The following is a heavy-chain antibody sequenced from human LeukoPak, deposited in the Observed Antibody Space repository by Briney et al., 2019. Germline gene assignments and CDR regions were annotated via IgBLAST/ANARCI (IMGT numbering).Heavy chain of an antibody. J-gene: IGHJ4*02. V-gene: IGHV3-23*01. CDR3: AKDRNRHITMIVVVINYFDY. CDR2: ISGSGGST. CDR1: GFTFSSYA. Sequence: GGSLRLSCAASGFTFSSYAMSWVRQAPGKGLEWVSAISGSGGSTYYADSVKGRFTIPRDNSKNTLYLQMNSLRAEDTAVYYCAKDRNRHITMIVVVINYFDYWGQGTLVTVSS. D-gene: IGHD3-22*01.